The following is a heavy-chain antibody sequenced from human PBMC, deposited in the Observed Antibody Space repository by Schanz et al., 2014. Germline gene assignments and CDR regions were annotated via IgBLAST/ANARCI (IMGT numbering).Heavy chain of an antibody. D-gene: IGHD6-19*01. J-gene: IGHJ4*02. Sequence: QLVGSGGGLIQPGGSLRLSCTASGFAFSSYSMNWVRQAPGKGLEWVSSISSSGSYIHYADSVKGRFSISRDNAKNSLFLQMNRLRAEDTALYYCAIIGVMVAVAGTRADYWGQGTLVTVSS. CDR1: GFAFSSYS. CDR2: ISSSGSYI. CDR3: AIIGVMVAVAGTRADY. V-gene: IGHV3-21*01.